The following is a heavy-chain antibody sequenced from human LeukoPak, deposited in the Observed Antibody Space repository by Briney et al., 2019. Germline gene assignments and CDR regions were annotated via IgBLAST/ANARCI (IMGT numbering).Heavy chain of an antibody. CDR1: GFTVSSYY. D-gene: IGHD3-3*01. J-gene: IGHJ4*02. CDR2: IYSGGST. CDR3: ARDSPVYDFWSGSFDC. V-gene: IGHV3-66*02. Sequence: GGSLRLSCAASGFTVSSYYMTWVRQAPGKGLEWVSVIYSGGSTYYTDSVKGRFTISRDNSKNTLYLQMNSLRAEDTAVYYCARDSPVYDFWSGSFDCWGQGTLVTVSS.